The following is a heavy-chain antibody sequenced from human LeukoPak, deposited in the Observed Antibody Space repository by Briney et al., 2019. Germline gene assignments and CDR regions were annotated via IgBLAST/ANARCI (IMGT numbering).Heavy chain of an antibody. J-gene: IGHJ1*01. D-gene: IGHD3-22*01. Sequence: ASVKVSCKASGYTFTGYYMHWVRQAPGQGLEWMGWINPDSGGTNYAQKFQGRVTLTRDTSISPAYMELSRVRSDDTAVYYCASRSFYSDTSGYYEYFHHWGQGTLVTVSA. CDR1: GYTFTGYY. CDR3: ASRSFYSDTSGYYEYFHH. CDR2: INPDSGGT. V-gene: IGHV1-2*02.